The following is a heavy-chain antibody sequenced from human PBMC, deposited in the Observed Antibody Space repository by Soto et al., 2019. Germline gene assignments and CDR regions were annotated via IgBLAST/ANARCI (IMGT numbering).Heavy chain of an antibody. V-gene: IGHV3-33*01. Sequence: PGGSLRLSCAASGFTFSSYGRHWVRQAPGKGLEWVAVIWYDGSNKYYADSVKGRFTISRDNSKNTLYLQMNSLRAEDTAVYYYAREVHRASAYWGQGTLVIVSS. CDR1: GFTFSSYG. J-gene: IGHJ4*02. D-gene: IGHD3-10*01. CDR2: IWYDGSNK. CDR3: AREVHRASAY.